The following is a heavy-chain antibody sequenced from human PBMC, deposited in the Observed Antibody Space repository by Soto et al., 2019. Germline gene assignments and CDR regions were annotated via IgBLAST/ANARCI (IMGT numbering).Heavy chain of an antibody. Sequence: SETLSLTCTVSGGSISSGDYYWSWIRRPPGKGLEWIGYIYYSGSTYYNPSLKSRVTISVDTSKNQFSLKLSSVTAADTAVYYCARGEYYYGMDVWGQGTTVTVSS. CDR2: IYYSGST. D-gene: IGHD1-26*01. V-gene: IGHV4-30-4*01. CDR1: GGSISSGDYY. CDR3: ARGEYYYGMDV. J-gene: IGHJ6*02.